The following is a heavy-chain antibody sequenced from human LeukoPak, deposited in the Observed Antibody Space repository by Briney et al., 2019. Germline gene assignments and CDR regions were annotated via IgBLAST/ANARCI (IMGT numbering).Heavy chain of an antibody. V-gene: IGHV1-18*01. D-gene: IGHD5-18*01. CDR1: GYTFTSYG. Sequence: ASVKVSCKASGYTFTSYGISWVRQAPGQGLEWMGWISAYNGNTNYAQKLQGRATMTTDTSTSTAYMELRSLRSDDTAVYYCARDLWDYSYGYSPFDYWGQGTLVTVSS. J-gene: IGHJ4*02. CDR3: ARDLWDYSYGYSPFDY. CDR2: ISAYNGNT.